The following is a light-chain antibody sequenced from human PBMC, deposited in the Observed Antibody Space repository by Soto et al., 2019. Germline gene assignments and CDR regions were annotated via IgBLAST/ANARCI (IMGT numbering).Light chain of an antibody. Sequence: QAVVTQEPSLTVSPGGTVTLTCGSSTGAVTSGHYPYWFQQKPGQAPRTLIYDPSNKHSWTPARFSGSLLGGKAALTLSGAQPEDEAEYYCLLPYSGGWVFGGGTKLTVL. CDR2: DPS. V-gene: IGLV7-46*01. CDR3: LLPYSGGWV. CDR1: TGAVTSGHY. J-gene: IGLJ3*02.